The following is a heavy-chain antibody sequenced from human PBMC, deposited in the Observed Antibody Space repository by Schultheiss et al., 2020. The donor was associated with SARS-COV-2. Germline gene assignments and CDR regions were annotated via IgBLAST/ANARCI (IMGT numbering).Heavy chain of an antibody. Sequence: GSLRLSCAVYGGSFSGYYWSWIRQPPGKGLEWIGEINHSGSTNYNPSLKSRVTISVDTSKNQFSLKLSSVTAADTAVYYCASNNYYDSSGYYYVPDWYFDLWGRGTLVTVSS. CDR1: GGSFSGYY. J-gene: IGHJ2*01. CDR3: ASNNYYDSSGYYYVPDWYFDL. V-gene: IGHV4-34*01. CDR2: INHSGST. D-gene: IGHD3-22*01.